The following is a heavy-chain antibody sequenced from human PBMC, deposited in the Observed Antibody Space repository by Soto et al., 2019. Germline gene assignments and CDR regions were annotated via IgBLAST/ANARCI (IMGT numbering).Heavy chain of an antibody. V-gene: IGHV3-23*01. J-gene: IGHJ1*01. CDR3: AKAQAAAGTISRYFQH. D-gene: IGHD6-13*01. CDR2: ISGGGGTT. Sequence: EVQLLESGGGLVQPGGSLRLSCAASGFTFSSYAMSWVRQAPGKGLEWVSGISGGGGTTYYADSVKGRFTISRDNSKNNLHLQEIRMRAEDTAVYYCAKAQAAAGTISRYFQHWGRGSLVRVSS. CDR1: GFTFSSYA.